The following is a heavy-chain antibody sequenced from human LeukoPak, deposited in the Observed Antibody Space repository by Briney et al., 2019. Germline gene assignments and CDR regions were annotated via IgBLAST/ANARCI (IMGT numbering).Heavy chain of an antibody. V-gene: IGHV1-69*13. CDR2: IIPIFATA. CDR3: ASGVLGYCSSTSCRYYYYYYMDV. Sequence: ASVKVSCKASGGTFSSYAISWVRQAPGQGLEWMGGIIPIFATANYAQKFQGRVTITADESTSTAYMELSSLRSEDTAVYYCASGVLGYCSSTSCRYYYYYYMDVWGKGTTVTVSS. CDR1: GGTFSSYA. D-gene: IGHD2-2*01. J-gene: IGHJ6*03.